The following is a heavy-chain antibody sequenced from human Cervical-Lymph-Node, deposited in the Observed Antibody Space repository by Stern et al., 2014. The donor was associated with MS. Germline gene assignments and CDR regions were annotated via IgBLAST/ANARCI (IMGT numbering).Heavy chain of an antibody. CDR2: IYYSGST. CDR3: ARVPYGSGVYNWFDP. Sequence: QLQLQESGPGLVKPSETLSLTCTVSGGSISSYYWSWIRQPPGKGLEWIGYIYYSGSTNYNPSLKSRVTISVDTSKNQFSLKLSSVTAADTAVYYCARVPYGSGVYNWFDPWGQGTLVTVSS. V-gene: IGHV4-59*01. D-gene: IGHD3-10*01. J-gene: IGHJ5*02. CDR1: GGSISSYY.